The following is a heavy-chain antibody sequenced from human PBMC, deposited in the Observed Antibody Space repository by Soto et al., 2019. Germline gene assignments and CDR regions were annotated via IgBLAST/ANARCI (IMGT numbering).Heavy chain of an antibody. J-gene: IGHJ5*02. CDR1: GGSLNNYF. CDR3: AGDYNNRAGRGFDP. CDR2: IYISGSA. D-gene: IGHD4-4*01. Sequence: LSLTCTVSGGSLNNYFWNWIRQPAGKGLEWIGRIYISGSANYNPSLKSRVTMSVDTSKNHFSLKLSPVTAADTAIYYCAGDYNNRAGRGFDPWGQGTLVTVSS. V-gene: IGHV4-4*07.